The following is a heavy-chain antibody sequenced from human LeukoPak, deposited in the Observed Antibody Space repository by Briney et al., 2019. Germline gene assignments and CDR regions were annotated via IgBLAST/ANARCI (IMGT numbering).Heavy chain of an antibody. CDR3: ARLTSGGISDY. CDR1: GFTVSLNY. Sequence: PWGSLRLSCAASGFTVSLNYMSWVRQAPGKGLEWVSVIYSGGSTYYADSVKGRFIISRDNSKNTLYLQMNSLRADDTAVYYCARLTSGGISDYWGQGTLVTVSS. J-gene: IGHJ4*02. V-gene: IGHV3-53*01. D-gene: IGHD4-23*01. CDR2: IYSGGST.